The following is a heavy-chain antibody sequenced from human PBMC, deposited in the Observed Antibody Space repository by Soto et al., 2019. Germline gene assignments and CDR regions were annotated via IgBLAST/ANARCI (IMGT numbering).Heavy chain of an antibody. CDR2: ISYDGSKK. CDR3: ARDRNWGFDY. Sequence: GGSLRLSCAASGFTFSSYAMHWVRQAPGKGLEWVAVISYDGSKKYYADSVKGRFTISRDNSKNTLYLQMNSLRAEDTAVYYCARDRNWGFDYWGQGTLVTVPQ. D-gene: IGHD3-16*01. J-gene: IGHJ4*02. CDR1: GFTFSSYA. V-gene: IGHV3-30-3*01.